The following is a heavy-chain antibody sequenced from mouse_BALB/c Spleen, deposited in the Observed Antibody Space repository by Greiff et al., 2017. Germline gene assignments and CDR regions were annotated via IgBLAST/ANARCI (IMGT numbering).Heavy chain of an antibody. CDR2: ISSGGSYT. D-gene: IGHD2-14*01. J-gene: IGHJ4*01. CDR3: ARDYRYDGGYAMDD. V-gene: IGHV5-9-4*01. CDR1: GFTFSSYA. Sequence: EVQLVESGGGLVKPGGSLKLSCAASGFTFSSYAMSWVRQSPEKRLEWVAEISSGGSYTYYPDTVTGRFTISRDNAKNTLYLEMSSLRSEDTAMYYCARDYRYDGGYAMDDWGQGTSVTVAS.